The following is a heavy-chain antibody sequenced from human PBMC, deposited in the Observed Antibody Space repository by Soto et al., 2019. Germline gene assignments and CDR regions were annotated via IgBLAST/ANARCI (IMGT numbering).Heavy chain of an antibody. Sequence: QITLKESGPTLVKPTQTLTLTCTFSGFSLTTSGVGVGWIRQPPGKALEWLALIYWDDDKRYSPSLKSRLTISTDTTKNQVVLTMTNMDPVDTATYYCVYSSGYSWAFDIWGQGTVVIVSS. V-gene: IGHV2-5*02. CDR2: IYWDDDK. D-gene: IGHD3-22*01. CDR1: GFSLTTSGVG. CDR3: VYSSGYSWAFDI. J-gene: IGHJ3*02.